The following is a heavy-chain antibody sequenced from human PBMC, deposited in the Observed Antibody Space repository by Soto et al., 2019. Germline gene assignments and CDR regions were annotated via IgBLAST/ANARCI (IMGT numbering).Heavy chain of an antibody. CDR1: GFTFDVYT. D-gene: IGHD3-22*01. Sequence: EVQLVESGGVVVQPGGSLRLSCAASGFTFDVYTMHWVRQAPGKGLEWVSLISWDGGSTYYADSVKGRFTISRDNSKNSLYLQMNSLRTEDTALYYCAKDKEDSSGYYFDYWGQGTLVTVSS. CDR2: ISWDGGST. V-gene: IGHV3-43*01. CDR3: AKDKEDSSGYYFDY. J-gene: IGHJ4*02.